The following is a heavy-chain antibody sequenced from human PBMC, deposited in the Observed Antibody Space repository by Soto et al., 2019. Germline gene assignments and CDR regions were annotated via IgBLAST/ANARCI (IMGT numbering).Heavy chain of an antibody. CDR1: GFTFNTYA. CDR2: ISGGGLST. Sequence: EVQLLESGGKLVQPGGSLRLSCAASGFTFNTYAMSWVRQAPGRGLEWVSAISGGGLSTYYADSVRGRFTISRDDSKNTLYLLMNSLTAEDAAIYYCAKDSTWNPYDFDYWGQGTRVRVSS. J-gene: IGHJ4*02. CDR3: AKDSTWNPYDFDY. V-gene: IGHV3-23*01. D-gene: IGHD1-1*01.